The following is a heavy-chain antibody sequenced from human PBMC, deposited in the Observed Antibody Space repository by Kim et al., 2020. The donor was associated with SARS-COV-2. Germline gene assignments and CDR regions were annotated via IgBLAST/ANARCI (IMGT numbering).Heavy chain of an antibody. Sequence: GGSLRLSCAASGFTFSSYGMHWVRQAPGKGLEWVAVISYDGSNKYYADSVKGRFTISRDNSKNTLYLQMNSLRAEDTAVYYCARTQYSSGWPVYYYYGMDVWGQGTTVTVSS. CDR1: GFTFSSYG. CDR3: ARTQYSSGWPVYYYYGMDV. V-gene: IGHV3-30*03. CDR2: ISYDGSNK. D-gene: IGHD6-19*01. J-gene: IGHJ6*02.